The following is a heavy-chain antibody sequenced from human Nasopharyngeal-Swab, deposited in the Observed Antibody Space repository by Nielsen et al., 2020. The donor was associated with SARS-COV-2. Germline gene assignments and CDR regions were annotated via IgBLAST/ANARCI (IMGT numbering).Heavy chain of an antibody. CDR3: ARDSMTSGYAADF. Sequence: ASVKVSCQASVYTFTRYGINWVRQAPGQGLEWMGWISTNNCATHYAQKLQGRVTITTDTSTSTAYMDLRSLRSDDTAVYYCARDSMTSGYAADFWGQGTLVTVSS. V-gene: IGHV1-18*01. CDR2: ISTNNCAT. J-gene: IGHJ4*02. CDR1: VYTFTRYG. D-gene: IGHD3-9*01.